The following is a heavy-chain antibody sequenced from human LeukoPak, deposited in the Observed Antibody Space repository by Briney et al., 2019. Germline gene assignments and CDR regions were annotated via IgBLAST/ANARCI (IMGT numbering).Heavy chain of an antibody. CDR2: FDPEDGET. V-gene: IGHV1-24*01. J-gene: IGHJ3*02. CDR1: GYTLTELS. D-gene: IGHD3-9*01. Sequence: GASVKVSCKVSGYTLTELSMHWVRQAPGKGLEWMGGFDPEDGETIYAQKFQGRVTMTEDTSTDTAYMELSSLRSEDTAVYYCATVTHDILTGYDTPDDAFDIWGQGTMVTVSS. CDR3: ATVTHDILTGYDTPDDAFDI.